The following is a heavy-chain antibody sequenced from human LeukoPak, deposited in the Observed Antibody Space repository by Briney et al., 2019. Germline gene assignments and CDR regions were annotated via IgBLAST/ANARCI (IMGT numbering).Heavy chain of an antibody. J-gene: IGHJ4*02. CDR3: ITPLPYSAQ. V-gene: IGHV3-15*01. CDR1: GFTFSSYA. CDR2: IKPKTDGETT. Sequence: GGSLRLSCAASGFTFSSYAMSWVRQAPGKGLEWVGRIKPKTDGETTEYAAPVKDRFSIPRDDSKSMMYLQMNSLKTEDTAVYYCITPLPYSAQGGQGTLVTVSS. D-gene: IGHD2-21*01.